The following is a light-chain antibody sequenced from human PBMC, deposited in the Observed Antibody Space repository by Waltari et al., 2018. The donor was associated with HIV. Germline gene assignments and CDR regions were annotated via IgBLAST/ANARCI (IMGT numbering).Light chain of an antibody. Sequence: EIVLTQSPVTVSLAPGERATLSCRASQSVSSSYLAWYQQKPGQAPRLLIYGASSRATGIPARFSGSGSGTDFTLTISRLEPEDFAVYYCQQYGSSLMYTFGQGTKLEIK. V-gene: IGKV3-20*01. CDR1: QSVSSSY. J-gene: IGKJ2*01. CDR3: QQYGSSLMYT. CDR2: GAS.